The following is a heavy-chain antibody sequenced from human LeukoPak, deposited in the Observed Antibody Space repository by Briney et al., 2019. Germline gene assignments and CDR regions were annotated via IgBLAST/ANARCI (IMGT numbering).Heavy chain of an antibody. CDR1: GFTFSSYA. J-gene: IGHJ4*02. Sequence: GGSLRLTCAASGFTFSSYAMSWVRQAPGKGLEWVSAISGSGGSTYYADSVKGRFTISRDNSKNTLYLQMNSLRAEDTAVYYCAKNTAYYDILTGPFDYWGQGTLVTVSS. D-gene: IGHD3-9*01. V-gene: IGHV3-23*01. CDR2: ISGSGGST. CDR3: AKNTAYYDILTGPFDY.